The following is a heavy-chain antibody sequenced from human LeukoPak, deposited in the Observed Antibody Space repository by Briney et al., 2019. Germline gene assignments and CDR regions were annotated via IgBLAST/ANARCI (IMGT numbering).Heavy chain of an antibody. CDR1: GGSISSYY. CDR3: ARGRRWFDP. CDR2: IYYSGST. Sequence: SETLSLTCTVSGGSISSYYWSWIRQPPGKGLEWIGYIYYSGSTNYNPSLKSRVTISVDTSNTQFSLKLSSVTAADTAVYYCARGRRWFDPWGQGTLVTVSS. V-gene: IGHV4-59*01. J-gene: IGHJ5*02.